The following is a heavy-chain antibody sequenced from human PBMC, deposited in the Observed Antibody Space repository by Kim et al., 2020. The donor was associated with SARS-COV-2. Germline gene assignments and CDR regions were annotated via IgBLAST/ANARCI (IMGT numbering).Heavy chain of an antibody. J-gene: IGHJ5*02. V-gene: IGHV4-31*03. CDR1: GGSISSGGYY. Sequence: SETLSLTCTVSGGSISSGGYYWSWIRQHPGKGLEWIGYIYYSGSTYYNPSLKSRVTISVDTSKNQFSLKLSSVTAADTAVYYCARDKRKYYYDSSGYCFDPWGQGTLVTVSS. CDR3: ARDKRKYYYDSSGYCFDP. CDR2: IYYSGST. D-gene: IGHD3-22*01.